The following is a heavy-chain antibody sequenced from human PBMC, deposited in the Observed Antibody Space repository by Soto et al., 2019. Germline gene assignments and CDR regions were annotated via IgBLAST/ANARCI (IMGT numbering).Heavy chain of an antibody. V-gene: IGHV3-23*01. J-gene: IGHJ4*02. CDR3: AKARADYYDSSGYPVDY. CDR1: GFPFSSYA. D-gene: IGHD3-22*01. CDR2: ISGSGGST. Sequence: GGSLRLSCAASGFPFSSYAMSWVRQAPGKGLEWVSAISGSGGSTYYADSVKGRFTISRDNSKNTLYLQMNSLRAEDTAVHYCAKARADYYDSSGYPVDYWGQGTLVTVSS.